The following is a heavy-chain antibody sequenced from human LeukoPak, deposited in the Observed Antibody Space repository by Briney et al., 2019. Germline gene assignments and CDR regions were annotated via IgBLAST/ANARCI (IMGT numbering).Heavy chain of an antibody. CDR3: AKPIVGATRVGYFDY. J-gene: IGHJ4*02. Sequence: GGSLRLSCAASGFTFSSSAMSWVRQVPGKGLEWVSGISASGGSTSYADSVKGRFTISRDNSKNTLYLQMNSLRAEDTAVYYCAKPIVGATRVGYFDYRGQGTLVTVSS. D-gene: IGHD1-26*01. V-gene: IGHV3-23*01. CDR2: ISASGGST. CDR1: GFTFSSSA.